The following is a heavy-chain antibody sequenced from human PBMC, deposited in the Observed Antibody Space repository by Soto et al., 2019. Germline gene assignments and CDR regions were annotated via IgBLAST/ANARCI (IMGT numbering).Heavy chain of an antibody. CDR1: GFTFSSYA. CDR3: AKAGGNSQWYFDL. CDR2: ISGSGGST. D-gene: IGHD2-21*02. V-gene: IGHV3-23*01. J-gene: IGHJ2*01. Sequence: EVQLLESGGGLVQPGGSLRLYCAASGFTFSSYAMSWVRQAPGKGLEWVSAISGSGGSTYYADSVKGRFTISRDNSKNSLYLQMSSLRDDDTAVYYCAKAGGNSQWYFDLWGRCTLVTVSS.